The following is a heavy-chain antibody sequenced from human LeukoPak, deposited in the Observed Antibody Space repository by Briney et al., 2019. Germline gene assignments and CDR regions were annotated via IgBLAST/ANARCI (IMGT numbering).Heavy chain of an antibody. CDR3: AQDHVGGQWLVSKNWFDP. Sequence: SGGSLRLSCAGSGFIFSSDSMNWVRQAPGKGLEWVSSISGTRGHVYYADSVKGRFTISRDNSKNTLYVQMNSLRAEDTAVYYCAQDHVGGQWLVSKNWFDPWGQGTLVTASS. V-gene: IGHV3-21*04. CDR2: ISGTRGHV. D-gene: IGHD6-19*01. J-gene: IGHJ5*02. CDR1: GFIFSSDS.